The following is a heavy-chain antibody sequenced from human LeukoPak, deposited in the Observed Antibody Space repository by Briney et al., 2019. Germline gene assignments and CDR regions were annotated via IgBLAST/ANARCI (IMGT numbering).Heavy chain of an antibody. Sequence: ASVKVSCKASGYTFTSYGISWVRQAPAQGLEWMGGISAYNGNTNYAQKLQGRVTMTTDTSTSTVYMELRSLRSDDTAVYSYAREIRQWLPDCGGQGTLVTVS. D-gene: IGHD5-18*01. J-gene: IGHJ4*02. CDR1: GYTFTSYG. V-gene: IGHV1-18*01. CDR3: AREIRQWLPDC. CDR2: ISAYNGNT.